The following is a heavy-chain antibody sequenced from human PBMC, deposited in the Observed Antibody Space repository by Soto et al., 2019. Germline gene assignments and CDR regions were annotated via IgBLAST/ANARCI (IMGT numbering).Heavy chain of an antibody. Sequence: QVQLVQSGAEVKNPGASVKVSCKASGYTFTRYGIGWARQAPGQGLEWMGWINTYNGNTNYAQNVQGRVTLTTDTSTSTAYMDLRSLRSNDTVIYYCAMVDVYVTPSPQDVWGQGTTVIVSS. CDR1: GYTFTRYG. V-gene: IGHV1-18*01. J-gene: IGHJ6*02. D-gene: IGHD3-16*01. CDR3: AMVDVYVTPSPQDV. CDR2: INTYNGNT.